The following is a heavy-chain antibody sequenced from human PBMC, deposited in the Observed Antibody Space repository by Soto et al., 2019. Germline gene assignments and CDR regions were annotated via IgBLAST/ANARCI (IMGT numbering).Heavy chain of an antibody. CDR3: ASGGRKDCCYDMCV. D-gene: IGHD2-15*01. J-gene: IGHJ6*02. CDR2: IWYDGSNK. V-gene: IGHV3-33*01. CDR1: GFTFSSYG. Sequence: GGSLRLSCAASGFTFSSYGMHWVRQAPGKGLEWVAVIWYDGSNKYYADSVKGRFTISRDNSKNTLYLQMNSLRAEDTAVYYCASGGRKDCCYDMCVWRQETRV.